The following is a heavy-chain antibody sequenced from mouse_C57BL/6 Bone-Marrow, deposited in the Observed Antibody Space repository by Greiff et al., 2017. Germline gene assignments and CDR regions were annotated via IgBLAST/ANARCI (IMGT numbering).Heavy chain of an antibody. CDR2: INPNNGGT. D-gene: IGHD1-1*01. V-gene: IGHV1-26*01. CDR1: GYTFTDYY. Sequence: EVKLQQSGPELVKPGASVKISCKASGYTFTDYYMNWVKQSHGKSLEWIGDINPNNGGTSYNQKFKGKATLTVDKSSSTAYMELRSLTSEDSAVYYCAVLAWFAYWGQGTLVTVSA. CDR3: AVLAWFAY. J-gene: IGHJ3*01.